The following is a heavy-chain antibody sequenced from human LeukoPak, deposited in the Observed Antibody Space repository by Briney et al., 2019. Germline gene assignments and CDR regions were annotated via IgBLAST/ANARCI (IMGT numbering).Heavy chain of an antibody. CDR1: GFTFSSYW. V-gene: IGHV3-7*01. Sequence: PGGSLRLSCAASGFTFSSYWMSWVRQAPGKGREWVANIKQDGSEKYYVDSVKGRFTISRDNAKNSLYLQMNSLRAEDTAVYYCARDISYCSSTSCPHYYYYYMDVWGKGTTVTVSS. CDR2: IKQDGSEK. CDR3: ARDISYCSSTSCPHYYYYYMDV. J-gene: IGHJ6*03. D-gene: IGHD2-2*01.